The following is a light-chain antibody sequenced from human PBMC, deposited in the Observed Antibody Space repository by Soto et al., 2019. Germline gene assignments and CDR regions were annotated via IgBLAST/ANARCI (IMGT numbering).Light chain of an antibody. CDR1: QSVSSNY. V-gene: IGKV3-20*01. CDR2: GAS. Sequence: ETVLTQSPGTLSLSPGERATLSCRASQSVSSNYLAWYQQKPGQAPRLLIYGASSRATGIPDRFSGSGSGTDFTLTISRPEPEDFAVYYCQQYGNSPPETFGQGTRLEIK. CDR3: QQYGNSPPET. J-gene: IGKJ5*01.